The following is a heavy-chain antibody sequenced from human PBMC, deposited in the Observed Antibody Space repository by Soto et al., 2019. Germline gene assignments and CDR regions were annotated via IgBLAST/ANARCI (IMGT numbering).Heavy chain of an antibody. J-gene: IGHJ4*02. D-gene: IGHD1-1*01. V-gene: IGHV1-18*01. CDR1: GYGFTTYG. CDR3: ARGRYGDY. Sequence: QVHLVQSGAEVKKPGASVKVSCKGSGYGFTTYGITWVRQAPGQGLEWMAWISAHNGNTNYAQKLQGRVTVTRDTSTSTASMQLRSLRSDDTAVYYGARGRYGDYWGQGALVTDSS. CDR2: ISAHNGNT.